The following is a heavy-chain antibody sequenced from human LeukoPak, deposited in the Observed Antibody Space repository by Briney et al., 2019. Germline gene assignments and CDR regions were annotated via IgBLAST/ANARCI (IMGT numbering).Heavy chain of an antibody. V-gene: IGHV3-7*03. D-gene: IGHD4-11*01. CDR1: GFTFSSYW. Sequence: PGGSLRLSCAASGFTFSSYWMNWARQAPGKGLEWVASINHNGNVNYYVDSVKGRFTISRDNAKNSLYLQMSNLRAEDTAVYFCARLDYQGAFDIWGQGTMVTVSS. CDR3: ARLDYQGAFDI. CDR2: INHNGNVN. J-gene: IGHJ3*02.